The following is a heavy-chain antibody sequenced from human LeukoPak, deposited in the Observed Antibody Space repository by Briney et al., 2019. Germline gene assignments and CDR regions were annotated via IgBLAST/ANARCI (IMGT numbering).Heavy chain of an antibody. J-gene: IGHJ6*03. CDR2: ISAYNGNT. Sequence: ASVKVSCKASGYTFTSYGISWVRQAPGQGLEWMGWISAYNGNTNYAQKLQGRVTMTTDTSTSTAYMELSSLRSEDTAVYYCAMGWYYDSSGYRPENYYYYYYMDVWGKGTTVTISS. CDR3: AMGWYYDSSGYRPENYYYYYYMDV. CDR1: GYTFTSYG. V-gene: IGHV1-18*01. D-gene: IGHD3-22*01.